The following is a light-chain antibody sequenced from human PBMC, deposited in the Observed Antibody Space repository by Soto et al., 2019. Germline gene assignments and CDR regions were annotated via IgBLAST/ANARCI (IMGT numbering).Light chain of an antibody. CDR2: SAS. V-gene: IGKV1-39*01. Sequence: DIQMTQSPSSLSASVGGRVTITCRTSQSISTYLNWYQQTPGKAPALLISSASTLQSGVPSRFSGSGSGTDFTLTISSLQPEDFATYYCQQSNSIPFTFGQGTRLEIK. CDR1: QSISTY. J-gene: IGKJ2*01. CDR3: QQSNSIPFT.